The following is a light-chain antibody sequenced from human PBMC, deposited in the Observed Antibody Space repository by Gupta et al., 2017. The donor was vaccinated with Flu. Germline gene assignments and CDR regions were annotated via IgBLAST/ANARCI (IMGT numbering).Light chain of an antibody. CDR2: EVT. J-gene: IGLJ1*01. V-gene: IGLV2-8*01. Sequence: QPALTQPPSAPGSPAQSITIPCTGTSSDIGAYKYVSWHQQHAGKAPKLIIYEVTKRPSGVPDRFSGSKSGNTASLTVSGLQAEDEGDYYCSSHTVSDTFVFGTGTAVTVL. CDR1: SSDIGAYKY. CDR3: SSHTVSDTFV.